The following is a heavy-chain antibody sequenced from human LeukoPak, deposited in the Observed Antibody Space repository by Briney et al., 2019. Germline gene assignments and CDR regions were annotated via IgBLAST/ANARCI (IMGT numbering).Heavy chain of an antibody. J-gene: IGHJ4*02. V-gene: IGHV3-23*01. Sequence: GGSLRLSCAASGFTFSSYAMSWVRQAPGKGLEWVSAISGSGGSTHYADSVKGRFTISRDNSKNTLYLQMNSLRAEDTAVYYCARTGDGDYFDYWGQGTLVTVSS. CDR2: ISGSGGST. D-gene: IGHD7-27*01. CDR1: GFTFSSYA. CDR3: ARTGDGDYFDY.